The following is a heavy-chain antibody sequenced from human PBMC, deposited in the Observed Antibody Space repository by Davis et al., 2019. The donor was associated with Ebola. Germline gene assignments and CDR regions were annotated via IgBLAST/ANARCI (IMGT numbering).Heavy chain of an antibody. Sequence: GGSLRLSCAASGFTFSGSAMHWVRQASGNGLEWVGRIRSKANSYATAYAASVKGRFTISRDDSKNTAYLQMNSLKTEDTAVYYCSIAAAGHGGDYWGQGTLVTVSS. CDR2: IRSKANSYAT. J-gene: IGHJ4*02. CDR1: GFTFSGSA. CDR3: SIAAAGHGGDY. D-gene: IGHD6-13*01. V-gene: IGHV3-73*01.